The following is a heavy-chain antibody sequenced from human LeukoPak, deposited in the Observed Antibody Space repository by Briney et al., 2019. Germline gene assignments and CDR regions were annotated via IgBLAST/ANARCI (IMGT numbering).Heavy chain of an antibody. CDR2: IKQDGSEK. CDR3: ARDGLPFDF. J-gene: IGHJ4*02. V-gene: IGHV3-7*05. D-gene: IGHD3/OR15-3a*01. CDR1: GFTFWSYW. Sequence: GGSLRLSCAASGFTFWSYWMSWVRQAPGKGPEWVANIKQDGSEKYYVDSVKSRFTISRENAKNSLYLQMNSLRAEDTAVYYCARDGLPFDFWGQGTLVTVSS.